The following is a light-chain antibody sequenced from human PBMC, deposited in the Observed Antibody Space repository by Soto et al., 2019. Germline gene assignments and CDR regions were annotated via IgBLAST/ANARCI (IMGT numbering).Light chain of an antibody. Sequence: EVVLTQSPGTLSLSPGERATLSCRASQSVAANYLAWYQHKRGQAPRLLIHGASSRATGIPDRFSGSGSGTDFALTISRLEPEDFSVYYCHQYGTAPLTFGPGTKVDIK. CDR2: GAS. V-gene: IGKV3-20*01. CDR3: HQYGTAPLT. CDR1: QSVAANY. J-gene: IGKJ3*01.